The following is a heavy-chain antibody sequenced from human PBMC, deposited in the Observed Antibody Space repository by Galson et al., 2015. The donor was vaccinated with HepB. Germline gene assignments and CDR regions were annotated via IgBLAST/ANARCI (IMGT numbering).Heavy chain of an antibody. CDR3: ASNWVLDY. V-gene: IGHV3-7*03. Sequence: SLRLSCAASGFAFSSYWMSWVRQAPGKGLEWVANINQDGSDKYYVDSVKGRFTISRDNAKNSLYLQMNSLRAEDTAVYCCASNWVLDYWGQGTLVTVSS. D-gene: IGHD1-1*01. CDR2: INQDGSDK. CDR1: GFAFSSYW. J-gene: IGHJ4*02.